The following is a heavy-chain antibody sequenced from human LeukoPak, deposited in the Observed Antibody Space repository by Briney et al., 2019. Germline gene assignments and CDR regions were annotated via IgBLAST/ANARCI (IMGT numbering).Heavy chain of an antibody. CDR1: GFIFDDYA. D-gene: IGHD3-10*02. CDR2: ISGSGGST. J-gene: IGHJ5*02. V-gene: IGHV3-23*01. CDR3: AKATVLLFSWFDP. Sequence: PGGSLRLSCAASGFIFDDYAMSWVRQAPGKGLEWVSAISGSGGSTHYADSVKGRFTISRDNSKNTLYLQMNSLRAEDTAVYYCAKATVLLFSWFDPWGQGTLVTVSS.